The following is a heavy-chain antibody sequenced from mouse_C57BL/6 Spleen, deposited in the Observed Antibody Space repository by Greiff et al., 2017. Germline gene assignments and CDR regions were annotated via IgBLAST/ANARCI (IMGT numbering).Heavy chain of an antibody. Sequence: VQLQQPGAELVKPGASVKVSCKASGYTFTSYWMHWVKQRPGQGLEWIGRIHPSDSDTNYNQKFKGKATLTVDTSSSTAYMKLNSLTSEVSAVYYCAISTMVTADPYLYFEGWGTGTTVTVAS. CDR2: IHPSDSDT. CDR3: AISTMVTADPYLYFEG. D-gene: IGHD2-2*01. CDR1: GYTFTSYW. V-gene: IGHV1-74*01. J-gene: IGHJ1*03.